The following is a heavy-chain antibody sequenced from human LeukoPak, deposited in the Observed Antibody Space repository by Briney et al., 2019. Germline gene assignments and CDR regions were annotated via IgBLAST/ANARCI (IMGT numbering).Heavy chain of an antibody. CDR3: ASFYYDSSSYRDAFHI. V-gene: IGHV3-48*03. D-gene: IGHD3-22*01. Sequence: PGGSLRLSCAASGFTFNTYEMNWVRQAPGKGLEWVSYITSSGSAIHYADSVRGRFTISRDNAQNSLYLQMNSLGVEDTAVYYCASFYYDSSSYRDAFHIWGQGTMVTVPS. CDR2: ITSSGSAI. CDR1: GFTFNTYE. J-gene: IGHJ3*02.